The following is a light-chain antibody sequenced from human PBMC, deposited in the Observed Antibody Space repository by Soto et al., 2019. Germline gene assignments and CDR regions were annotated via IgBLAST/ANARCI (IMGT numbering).Light chain of an antibody. CDR1: QSVRKF. V-gene: IGKV3-11*01. Sequence: EIVLTQSPATLSLSPGERATLSCRASQSVRKFLAWYQQKPGQAHRLLIYGTSNLATGIPARLRGSRSGTDLTPHISSREPDDFAGYIRQQRSILPLTVGGGTNMEIK. CDR3: QQRSILPLT. CDR2: GTS. J-gene: IGKJ4*01.